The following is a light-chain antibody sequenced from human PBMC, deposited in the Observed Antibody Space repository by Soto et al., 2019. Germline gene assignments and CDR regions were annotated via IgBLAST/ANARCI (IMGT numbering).Light chain of an antibody. CDR2: EVT. CDR1: SGDVGTFNY. J-gene: IGLJ2*01. Sequence: QSALTQPASVSGSPGQSITISCTGTSGDVGTFNYVSWYQHHSGETPKLIIYEVTNRPSGVSNRFSGSKSGNTASLTISGLQPEDEADYYCSSYSSSSPVVFGGGTKLTVL. CDR3: SSYSSSSPVV. V-gene: IGLV2-14*01.